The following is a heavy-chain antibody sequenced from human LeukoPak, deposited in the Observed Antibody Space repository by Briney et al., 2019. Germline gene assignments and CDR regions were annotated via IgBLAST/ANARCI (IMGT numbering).Heavy chain of an antibody. CDR3: ARYGSGSSFDY. CDR2: INHSGST. D-gene: IGHD3-10*01. V-gene: IGHV4-34*01. J-gene: IGHJ4*02. Sequence: WIGEINHSGSTNYNPSLKSRVTISVDTSKNQFSLKLSSVTAADTAVYYCARYGSGSSFDYWGQGTLVTVSS.